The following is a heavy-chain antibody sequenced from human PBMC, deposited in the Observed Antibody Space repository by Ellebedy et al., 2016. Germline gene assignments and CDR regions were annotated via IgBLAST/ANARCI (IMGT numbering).Heavy chain of an antibody. CDR3: ARGYTSSFGFF. D-gene: IGHD6-6*01. V-gene: IGHV1-2*02. Sequence: ASVKVSCKASGYTLTDYYIFWVRQAPGQGLEWMGWINPKRGGTNYAQKFQGRVAMTRDTSINTAYMELSRLTSDDTAIYYCARGYTSSFGFFWGQGTLVTVSS. J-gene: IGHJ4*02. CDR1: GYTLTDYY. CDR2: INPKRGGT.